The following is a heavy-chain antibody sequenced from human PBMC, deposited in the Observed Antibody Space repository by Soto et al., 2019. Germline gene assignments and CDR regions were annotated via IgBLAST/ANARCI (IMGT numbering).Heavy chain of an antibody. V-gene: IGHV3-48*02. CDR1: GFTFSSYA. CDR2: ISVGGGSI. CDR3: VRDHRWAFDF. Sequence: EVQLVESGGGLVQPGGSLRASCVASGFTFSSYALNWARQAPGKGLEWVSYISVGGGSIFYADSVKGRFTMSRGDATNSLYLQMNSLRDEDTAVYYCVRDHRWAFDFWGQGTMVTVSS. D-gene: IGHD2-15*01. J-gene: IGHJ3*01.